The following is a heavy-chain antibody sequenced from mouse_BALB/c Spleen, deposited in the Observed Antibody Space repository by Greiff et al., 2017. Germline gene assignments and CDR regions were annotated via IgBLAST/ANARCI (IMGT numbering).Heavy chain of an antibody. V-gene: IGHV1-9*01. CDR1: GYTFSSYW. CDR2: ILPGSGST. Sequence: VQGVESGAELMKPGASVKISCKATGYTFSSYWIEWVKQRPGHGLEWIGEILPGSGSTNYNEKFKGKATFTADTSSNTAYMQLSSLTSEDSAVYYCASMVTTFTYYAMDYWGQGTSVTVSS. J-gene: IGHJ4*01. D-gene: IGHD2-1*01. CDR3: ASMVTTFTYYAMDY.